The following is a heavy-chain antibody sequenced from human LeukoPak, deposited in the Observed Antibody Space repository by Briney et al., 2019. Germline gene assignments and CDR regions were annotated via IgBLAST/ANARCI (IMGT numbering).Heavy chain of an antibody. V-gene: IGHV3-64*01. D-gene: IGHD2-15*01. J-gene: IGHJ4*02. CDR1: GFTFSSYA. Sequence: GGSLRLSCAASGFTFSSYAMHWVRQAPGKGLEYVSAISSNGGSTYYANSVKGRFTISRDNSKNTLYLQMGSLRAEDMAVYYCARDRSSGGSCQYYFDYWGQGTLVTVSS. CDR3: ARDRSSGGSCQYYFDY. CDR2: ISSNGGST.